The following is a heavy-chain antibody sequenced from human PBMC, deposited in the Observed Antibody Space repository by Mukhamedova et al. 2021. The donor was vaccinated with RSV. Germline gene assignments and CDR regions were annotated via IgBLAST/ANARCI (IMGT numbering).Heavy chain of an antibody. V-gene: IGHV1-18*01. J-gene: IGHJ5*02. Sequence: YDGRTNYAQKFQGRVTMTTDTSTSTAYMDLRSLRSDDTALYYCARDWQDLAKRNCFDPWGQGTLVTVSS. D-gene: IGHD1-1*01. CDR2: YDGRT. CDR3: ARDWQDLAKRNCFDP.